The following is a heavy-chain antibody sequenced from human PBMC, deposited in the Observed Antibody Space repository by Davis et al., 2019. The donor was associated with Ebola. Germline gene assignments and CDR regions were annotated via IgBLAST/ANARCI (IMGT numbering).Heavy chain of an antibody. CDR3: AISFYFDSSGYLDY. V-gene: IGHV4-34*01. CDR1: GGSFSGYY. J-gene: IGHJ4*02. CDR2: INHSGST. D-gene: IGHD3-22*01. Sequence: SETLSLTCAVYGGSFSGYYWSWIRQPPGKGLEWIGEINHSGSTNYNPSLKSRVTISVDTSKNQFSLKLSSVTAADTAVYYCAISFYFDSSGYLDYWGQGTLVTVSS.